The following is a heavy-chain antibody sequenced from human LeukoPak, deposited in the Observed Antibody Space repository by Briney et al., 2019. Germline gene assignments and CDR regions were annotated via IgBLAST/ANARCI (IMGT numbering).Heavy chain of an antibody. CDR1: GGSISSYC. D-gene: IGHD7-27*01. J-gene: IGHJ4*02. V-gene: IGHV4-4*09. Sequence: SETLSLTCTVSGGSISSYCWSWIRQPPGKGLEWIGYVYTSGSTNYNPSLKSRVTISVDTSKTQFSLKLSSVTAADTAVYYCARRKLTGHIDYWGQGTLVTVSS. CDR3: ARRKLTGHIDY. CDR2: VYTSGST.